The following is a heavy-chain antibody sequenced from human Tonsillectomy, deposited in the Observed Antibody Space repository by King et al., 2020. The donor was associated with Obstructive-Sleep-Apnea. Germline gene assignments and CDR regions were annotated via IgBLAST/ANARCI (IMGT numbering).Heavy chain of an antibody. D-gene: IGHD5-12*01. J-gene: IGHJ4*02. Sequence: VQLVESGGGLVQPGGSLRLSCAASGFTVSRNYMSWVRQAPGKGLEWLSIIYSGDSTYYADSVKGRFTISRHNSKNTLYLQMNSLRDEDTAVYYCASGGCSGYAQDGVYYFDYWGQGTLVTVPS. CDR1: GFTVSRNY. CDR2: IYSGDST. V-gene: IGHV3-53*04. CDR3: ASGGCSGYAQDGVYYFDY.